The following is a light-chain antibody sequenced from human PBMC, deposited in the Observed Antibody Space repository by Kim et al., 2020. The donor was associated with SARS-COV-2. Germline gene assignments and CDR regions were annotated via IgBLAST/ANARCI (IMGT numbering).Light chain of an antibody. CDR1: QSVSRN. CDR3: QHYNNWPPWT. J-gene: IGKJ1*01. Sequence: EIVMTQSPATLSVSPGERATLSCRASQSVSRNLAWYQQKPGQPPRLVMYGASTRPTGIPVRFSGSGSGTDFTLIISSLQSEDFAVYYCQHYNNWPPWTFGQGTKLEIK. CDR2: GAS. V-gene: IGKV3-15*01.